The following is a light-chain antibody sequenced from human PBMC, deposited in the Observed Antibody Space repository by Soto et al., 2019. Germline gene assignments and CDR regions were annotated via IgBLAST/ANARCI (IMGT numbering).Light chain of an antibody. V-gene: IGKV3-20*01. CDR1: QSVRSSY. Sequence: EIVLTQSPGTLSLSPGERATLSCRASQSVRSSYLAWYQQKPGQAPRLLIYGASSRATGIPDRFSGSVSGTEFTLTISRLGAEDCAVYYCQQYGGSPLLAFGPGTKVDIK. CDR2: GAS. J-gene: IGKJ3*01. CDR3: QQYGGSPLLA.